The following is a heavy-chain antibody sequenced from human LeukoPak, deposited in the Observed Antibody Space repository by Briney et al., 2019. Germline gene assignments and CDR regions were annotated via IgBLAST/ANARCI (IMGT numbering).Heavy chain of an antibody. CDR1: GGSISSYY. CDR3: VREVGPVTTSLYYYYMDV. CDR2: IHSSGST. D-gene: IGHD4-17*01. V-gene: IGHV4-4*07. Sequence: SETLSLTCTVSGGSISSYYWSWVRQPAVKGLEWIGRIHSSGSTNYNPSLKSRVTMSVDTSKNQFSLKLNSVTAADTAVYYCVREVGPVTTSLYYYYMDVWGTGTTVTVPS. J-gene: IGHJ6*03.